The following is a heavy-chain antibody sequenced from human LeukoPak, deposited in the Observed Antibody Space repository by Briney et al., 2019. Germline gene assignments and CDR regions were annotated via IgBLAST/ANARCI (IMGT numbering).Heavy chain of an antibody. V-gene: IGHV3-21*01. CDR1: GFIYSRYS. CDR3: ARDTMVRGVNNYYYYYGMDV. D-gene: IGHD3-10*01. CDR2: ISSTSIYI. J-gene: IGHJ6*02. Sequence: PGGSLRLSCAASGFIYSRYSMNWVRQAPGKGLEWVSTISSTSIYIYYADSVKGRFTISRDNAKNSMYLQMNSLRAEDTAVYYCARDTMVRGVNNYYYYYGMDVWGQGTTVTVSS.